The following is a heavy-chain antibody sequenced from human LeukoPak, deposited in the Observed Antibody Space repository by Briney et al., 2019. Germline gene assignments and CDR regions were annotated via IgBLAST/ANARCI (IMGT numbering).Heavy chain of an antibody. CDR3: ARGPHSSDPNI. V-gene: IGHV3-21*01. CDR1: GFTFSSYS. J-gene: IGHJ3*02. D-gene: IGHD6-19*01. CDR2: ISSSSSYI. Sequence: GGSLRLSCAASGFTFSSYSMNWVRQAPGKGLEWVSSISSSSSYIYYADSVKGRFTTSRDNAKNSLYLQMNSLRAEDTAVYYCARGPHSSDPNIWGQGTMVTVSS.